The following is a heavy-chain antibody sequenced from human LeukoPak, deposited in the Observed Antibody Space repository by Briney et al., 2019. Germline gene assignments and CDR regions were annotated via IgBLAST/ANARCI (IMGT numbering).Heavy chain of an antibody. V-gene: IGHV3-21*01. CDR1: GFTFSSYN. Sequence: GGSLRLSCAASGFTFSSYNMNWVRQAPGKGLEWVSSISSSSNYIYYADSVKGRFTISRDNAKNSLYLQINSLRAEDTAVYYCARDFLTILGAFDIWGQGTMVTVSS. CDR3: ARDFLTILGAFDI. CDR2: ISSSSNYI. J-gene: IGHJ3*02. D-gene: IGHD3-9*01.